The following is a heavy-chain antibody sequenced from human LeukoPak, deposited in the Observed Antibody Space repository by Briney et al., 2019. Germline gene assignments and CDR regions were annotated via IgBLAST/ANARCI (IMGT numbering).Heavy chain of an antibody. CDR2: INPSGGST. V-gene: IGHV1-46*01. CDR1: GYTFTSYY. J-gene: IGHJ4*02. Sequence: ASVKVSCKASGYTFTSYYMHWVRQAPGQGLEWMGIINPSGGSTSYAQKFQGRVTMTRDMSTSTVYMELSRLRSDDTALYHCARKGLGGELGGFDSWGQGTLVTVSS. D-gene: IGHD1-26*01. CDR3: ARKGLGGELGGFDS.